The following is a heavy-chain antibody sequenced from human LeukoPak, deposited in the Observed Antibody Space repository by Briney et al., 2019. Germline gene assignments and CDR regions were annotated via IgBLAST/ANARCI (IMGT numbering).Heavy chain of an antibody. CDR1: GFTFSSYA. D-gene: IGHD6-19*01. J-gene: IGHJ4*02. Sequence: PGESLRLSCAASGFTFSSYAMYWVRQAPGKGLEWVSGIFGSGGSTHYADSVKGRFTISRDNSKNTAYLQMNSLRAEDTAVYYCAKTTTGYSSGRFPGWPVDYWGQGTLVTVSS. CDR2: IFGSGGST. V-gene: IGHV3-23*01. CDR3: AKTTTGYSSGRFPGWPVDY.